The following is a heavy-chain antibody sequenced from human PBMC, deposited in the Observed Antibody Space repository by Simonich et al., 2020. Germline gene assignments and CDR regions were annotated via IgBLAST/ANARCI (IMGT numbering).Heavy chain of an antibody. V-gene: IGHV4-39*01. CDR3: ARHPEYSSNWFDP. J-gene: IGHJ5*02. CDR1: GGSISSSGYY. CDR2: IYYSGST. Sequence: QVQLQESGPGLVKPSETLSLTCTVSGGSISSSGYYWGWIRQPPGKGLEWIGRIYYSGSTYYNPSLKSRVTISVDTSKNQFSLKLSSVTAADTAVYYCARHPEYSSNWFDPWGQGTLVTVSS. D-gene: IGHD6-6*01.